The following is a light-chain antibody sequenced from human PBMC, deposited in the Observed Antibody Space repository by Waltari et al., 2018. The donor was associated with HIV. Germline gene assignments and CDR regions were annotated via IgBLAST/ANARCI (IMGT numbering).Light chain of an antibody. CDR3: QKYNNAPHT. V-gene: IGKV1-27*01. CDR2: RAS. Sequence: DIRMTQSPSSLSASVGDRVTITCRAPQDIGDSLAWYQQKPGQGPKRLIFRASTLHSGVSSRFSGSGSRTFFTLSITSLQPEDVATYFCQKYNNAPHTFGQGTKVE. CDR1: QDIGDS. J-gene: IGKJ1*01.